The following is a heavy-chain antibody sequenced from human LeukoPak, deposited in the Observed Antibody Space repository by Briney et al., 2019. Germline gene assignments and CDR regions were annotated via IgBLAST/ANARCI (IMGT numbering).Heavy chain of an antibody. CDR1: GFTFSNYA. D-gene: IGHD3-22*01. Sequence: PGGSPRLSCAASGFTFSNYAMHWVRQAPGEGLGCVSSVSSDGGGTYYADSVKGRFTISRDISKNTLYLQMSSLRAEDTAVYYCVIDPYYFDSSGYQGIWGQGTLVTVSS. V-gene: IGHV3-64D*06. CDR2: VSSDGGGT. CDR3: VIDPYYFDSSGYQGI. J-gene: IGHJ4*02.